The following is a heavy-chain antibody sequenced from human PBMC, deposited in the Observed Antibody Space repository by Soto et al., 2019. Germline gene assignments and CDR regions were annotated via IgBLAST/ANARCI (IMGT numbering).Heavy chain of an antibody. V-gene: IGHV3-21*01. Sequence: GESLKISCAASGFTFSSYSMNWVRQAPGKGLEWVSSISSSSSYIYYADSVKGRFTISRDNAKNSLYLQMNSLRAEDTAVYYCARDQTPGDWFDPWGQGTLVTVSS. J-gene: IGHJ5*02. CDR2: ISSSSSYI. CDR3: ARDQTPGDWFDP. D-gene: IGHD3-16*01. CDR1: GFTFSSYS.